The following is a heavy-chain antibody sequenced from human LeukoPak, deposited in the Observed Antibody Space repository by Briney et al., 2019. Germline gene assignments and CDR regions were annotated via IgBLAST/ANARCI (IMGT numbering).Heavy chain of an antibody. Sequence: GSLMLSCVASGGTFSSYPMSWVRQAPGKGLEWVSRSSAGGVGAYYADSVKGRFTLSRDNSKNTVHLQMNSLRAEDTALYFCARRDSSGWFSLDSWRQGTLVTVSS. CDR3: ARRDSSGWFSLDS. D-gene: IGHD6-19*01. J-gene: IGHJ4*02. CDR1: GGTFSSYP. CDR2: SSAGGVGA. V-gene: IGHV3-23*01.